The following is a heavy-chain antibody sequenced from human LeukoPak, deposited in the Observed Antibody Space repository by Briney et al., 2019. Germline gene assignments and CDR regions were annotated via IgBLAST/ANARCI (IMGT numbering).Heavy chain of an antibody. Sequence: ASVKVSCKASGYTFTGYYMHWVRQAPRQGLAWMGWINPNSGGTNYAQKFQGRVTMTRDTSISTAYMELSRLRSDDTAVYYCARDQQELGRDYWGQGTLVTVSS. D-gene: IGHD1/OR15-1a*01. CDR3: ARDQQELGRDY. V-gene: IGHV1-2*02. CDR1: GYTFTGYY. CDR2: INPNSGGT. J-gene: IGHJ4*02.